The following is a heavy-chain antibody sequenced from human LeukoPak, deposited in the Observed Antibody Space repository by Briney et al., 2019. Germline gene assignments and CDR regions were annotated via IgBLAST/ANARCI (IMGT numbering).Heavy chain of an antibody. Sequence: SETLSLTCAVYGGSFSGYYWSWIRQPPGKGLEWIGEINHSGSANYNPSLKSRVTISVDTSKNQFSLKLSSVTAADTAVYYCARGSPYGRNWFDPWGQGTLVTVSS. D-gene: IGHD3-10*01. CDR3: ARGSPYGRNWFDP. V-gene: IGHV4-34*01. CDR2: INHSGSA. J-gene: IGHJ5*02. CDR1: GGSFSGYY.